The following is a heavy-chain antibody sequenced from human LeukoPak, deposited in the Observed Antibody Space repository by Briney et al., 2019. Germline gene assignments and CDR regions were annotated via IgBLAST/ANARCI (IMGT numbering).Heavy chain of an antibody. D-gene: IGHD3-10*01. Sequence: GGSLRLSCAASGFTVSSYAMSWVRQAPGQGLEWVSAISGSGGSTYYADSVKGRLTSSTDNSKNTLYLQKISLRAKATAVYYCAKEGGVWFGEPFDYWGQGTLVTVSS. J-gene: IGHJ4*02. CDR3: AKEGGVWFGEPFDY. CDR1: GFTVSSYA. V-gene: IGHV3-23*01. CDR2: ISGSGGST.